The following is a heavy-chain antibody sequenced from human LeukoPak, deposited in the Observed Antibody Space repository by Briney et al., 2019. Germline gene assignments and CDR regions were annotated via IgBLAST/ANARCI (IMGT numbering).Heavy chain of an antibody. Sequence: PGGSLRLSCAASGFTFLTYTMNWVRQAPGTGLEWVSSISSSSAYTYYADSVKGRFTISRDDAKNSLYLQMNSLRAEDTAVYYCARARIAAAGTGAFDIWGQGTMVTVPS. J-gene: IGHJ3*02. V-gene: IGHV3-21*01. CDR3: ARARIAAAGTGAFDI. CDR2: ISSSSAYT. CDR1: GFTFLTYT. D-gene: IGHD6-13*01.